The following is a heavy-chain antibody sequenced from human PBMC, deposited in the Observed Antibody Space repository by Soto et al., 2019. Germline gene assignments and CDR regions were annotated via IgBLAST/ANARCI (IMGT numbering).Heavy chain of an antibody. CDR1: GYTFTSYA. V-gene: IGHV1-3*01. Sequence: PSVKVSCKASGYTFTSYAMHWVRQAPGQRLEWMGWINAGNGNTKYSQKFQGRVTITRDTSASTAYMELSSLRSEDTAVYYCARVAESHYYGSGSLNYWGQGTLVTVSS. CDR2: INAGNGNT. CDR3: ARVAESHYYGSGSLNY. D-gene: IGHD3-10*01. J-gene: IGHJ4*02.